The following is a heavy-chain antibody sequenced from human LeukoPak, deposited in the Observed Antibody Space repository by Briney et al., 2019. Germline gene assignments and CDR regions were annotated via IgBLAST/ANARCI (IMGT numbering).Heavy chain of an antibody. J-gene: IGHJ4*02. CDR1: GFTFSNYG. Sequence: GGSLRLSCAASGFTFSNYGMHWVRQAPGKGLEWVAVISYDGNNKYYADSVKGRFTISSDTSKNTLYLQMNSLRAEDTAVYYCARDLSPVVRASPMGYWGQGTPVTVSS. D-gene: IGHD3-10*01. V-gene: IGHV3-30*03. CDR3: ARDLSPVVRASPMGY. CDR2: ISYDGNNK.